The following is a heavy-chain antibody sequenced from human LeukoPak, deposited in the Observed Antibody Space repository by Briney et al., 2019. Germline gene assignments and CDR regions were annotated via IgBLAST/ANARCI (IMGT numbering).Heavy chain of an antibody. CDR1: GGSISSGGYS. CDR3: ARARVFGVVIQLYYFDY. J-gene: IGHJ4*02. D-gene: IGHD3-3*01. CDR2: IYHSGST. Sequence: SETLSLTCAVSGGSISSGGYSWSWIRQPPGKGLEWIGYIYHSGSTYYNPSLKSRVTISVDTSKNQFSLKLSSVTAADTAVYYCARARVFGVVIQLYYFDYWGQGTLVTVSS. V-gene: IGHV4-30-2*01.